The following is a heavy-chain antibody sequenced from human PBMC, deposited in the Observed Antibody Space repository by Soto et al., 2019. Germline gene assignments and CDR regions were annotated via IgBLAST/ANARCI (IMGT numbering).Heavy chain of an antibody. CDR1: GFSFNTRGVG. J-gene: IGHJ4*02. V-gene: IGHV2-5*02. Sequence: QITLKKSGPTLMKPTQTLALTCTFSGFSFNTRGVGVAWIRQPPGKTLEWLAVIYWDGERRYSPSLTDRVSITKDMSTKPVVLTLSNVDTVDTGTYYCAHLVRGPLSFAYWGQGALVTVSS. D-gene: IGHD2-15*01. CDR2: IYWDGER. CDR3: AHLVRGPLSFAY.